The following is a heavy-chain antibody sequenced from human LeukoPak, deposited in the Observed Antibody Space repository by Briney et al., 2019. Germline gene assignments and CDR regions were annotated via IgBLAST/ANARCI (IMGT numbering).Heavy chain of an antibody. Sequence: PPGGSLRLSCAASGFSFSTYAMSWVRQAPGKGLEWVSAISGSGDNNDNTYYADSVKGQFTISRDNSKNTLYLQMSSLRAEDAAVYYCAKSGSTSWYLDYWGQGTLVTVSS. CDR3: AKSGSTSWYLDY. D-gene: IGHD6-13*01. J-gene: IGHJ4*02. CDR1: GFSFSTYA. CDR2: ISGSGDNNDNT. V-gene: IGHV3-23*01.